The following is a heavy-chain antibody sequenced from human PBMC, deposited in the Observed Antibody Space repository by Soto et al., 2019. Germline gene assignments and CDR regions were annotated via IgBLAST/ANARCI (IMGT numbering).Heavy chain of an antibody. J-gene: IGHJ5*02. V-gene: IGHV1-69*01. CDR3: AGVTDYYGSGSAGGFDP. CDR2: IIPIFGTA. CDR1: GGTFSSYA. Sequence: QVQLVQSGAEVKKPGSSVKVSCKASGGTFSSYAISWVRQAPGQGLEWMGGIIPIFGTANYAQKFQGRVTITADESTSTAYMELSSLRSEDTAVYYCAGVTDYYGSGSAGGFDPWGQGTLVTVSS. D-gene: IGHD3-10*01.